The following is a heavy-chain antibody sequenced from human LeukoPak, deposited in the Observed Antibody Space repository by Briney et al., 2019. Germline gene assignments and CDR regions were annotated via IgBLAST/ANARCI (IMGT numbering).Heavy chain of an antibody. CDR3: AKDLTAYPSTWYSLTFDH. CDR1: GFTFDDYA. V-gene: IGHV3-9*01. Sequence: GRSLRLSCAASGFTFDDYAMHWVRQAPGKGLEWVSGLTWNSGSIEYADSVKGRFTISRDSAKNSLYLQMNSLRAEDTAVYYCAKDLTAYPSTWYSLTFDHWGQGTLVTVSS. D-gene: IGHD6-13*01. J-gene: IGHJ4*02. CDR2: LTWNSGSI.